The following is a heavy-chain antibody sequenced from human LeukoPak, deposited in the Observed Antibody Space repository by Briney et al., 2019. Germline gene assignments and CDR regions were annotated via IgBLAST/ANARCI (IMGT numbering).Heavy chain of an antibody. V-gene: IGHV3-74*01. CDR3: ARDPPTSYYDFWSGYWA. D-gene: IGHD3-3*01. J-gene: IGHJ5*02. CDR1: GFTFSSYW. Sequence: GGSLRLSCAASGFTFSSYWMHWVRQAPGKGLVWVSPINSDGSSTSYADSVKGRFTISRDNAKNTLYLQMNSLRAEDTAVYYCARDPPTSYYDFWSGYWAWGQGTLVTVSS. CDR2: INSDGSST.